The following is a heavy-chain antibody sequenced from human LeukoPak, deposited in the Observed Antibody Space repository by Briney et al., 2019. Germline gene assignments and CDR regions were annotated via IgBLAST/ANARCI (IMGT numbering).Heavy chain of an antibody. CDR3: ARDAGGSGRHYYYGMDV. CDR2: IYDSGST. V-gene: IGHV4-59*01. D-gene: IGHD3-10*01. Sequence: SETPSLTCTDPGGSIISYYWSCIRQPPGEGLEWIAYIYDSGSTNYNHSLKRRVTISVDTSKNQFSLKLSSVTAADTAVYYCARDAGGSGRHYYYGMDVWGQGTTVTVSS. CDR1: GGSIISYY. J-gene: IGHJ6*02.